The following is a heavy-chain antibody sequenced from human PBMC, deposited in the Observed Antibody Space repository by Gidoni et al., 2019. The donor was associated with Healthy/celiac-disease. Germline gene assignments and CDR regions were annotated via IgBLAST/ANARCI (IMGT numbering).Heavy chain of an antibody. CDR1: GFTFSSYA. D-gene: IGHD3-22*01. J-gene: IGHJ4*02. V-gene: IGHV3-64D*06. CDR2: ISSNGGST. CDR3: VKSDSSGPIDY. Sequence: EVQLVESGGGLVQPGGSLRLSCSASGFTFSSYAMHWVRQAPGKGLEYVSAISSNGGSTYYADSVKGRFTISRDNSKNTLYLQMSSLRAEDTAVYYCVKSDSSGPIDYWGQGTLVTVSS.